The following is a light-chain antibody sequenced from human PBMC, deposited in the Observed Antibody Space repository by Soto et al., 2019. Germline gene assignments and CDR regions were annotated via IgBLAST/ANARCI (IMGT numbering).Light chain of an antibody. J-gene: IGKJ3*01. CDR3: QQYNNWPPREFT. CDR1: QSVTSN. Sequence: EIVMTQSPATLSVSPGEGATLSCRTSQSVTSNLAWYQQKPGQAPRLLIFSASTRATGIPARFNGSGSGTEFTLTISSLQSEDFAFYYCQQYNNWPPREFTFGPGTKVDIK. V-gene: IGKV3-15*01. CDR2: SAS.